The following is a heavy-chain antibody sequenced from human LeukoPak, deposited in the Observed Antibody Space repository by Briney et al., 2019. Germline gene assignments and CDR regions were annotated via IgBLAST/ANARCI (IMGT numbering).Heavy chain of an antibody. Sequence: SETLSLTCTVSGGSISSYYWSWIRQPPGKGLEWIGSIYYSGSTNYNPSLKSRVTISLDTSKNQFSLKLSSVTAADTAVYYCARGRWLQLPDYWGQGTLVTVSS. CDR2: IYYSGST. V-gene: IGHV4-59*01. CDR3: ARGRWLQLPDY. CDR1: GGSISSYY. J-gene: IGHJ4*02. D-gene: IGHD5-24*01.